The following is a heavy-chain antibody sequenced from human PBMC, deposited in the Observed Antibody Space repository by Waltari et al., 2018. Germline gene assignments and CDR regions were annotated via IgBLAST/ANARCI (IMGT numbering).Heavy chain of an antibody. Sequence: QVQLQQWGAGLLKPSETLSLTCAVYGGSFSGYYWSWIRQPPGKGLEWIVEINHSGSTNYNPSLKSRVTISVDTSKNQFSLKLSSVTAADTAVYYCARGLPSYDLYVSKRKGYYFDYWGQGTLVTVSS. CDR3: ARGLPSYDLYVSKRKGYYFDY. V-gene: IGHV4-34*01. CDR2: INHSGST. D-gene: IGHD3-3*01. CDR1: GGSFSGYY. J-gene: IGHJ4*02.